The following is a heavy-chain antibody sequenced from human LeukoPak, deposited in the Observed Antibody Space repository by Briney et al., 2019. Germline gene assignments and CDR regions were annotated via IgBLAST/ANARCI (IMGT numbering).Heavy chain of an antibody. CDR2: IYYSGST. CDR3: ARHGMTTELLY. V-gene: IGHV4-39*01. J-gene: IGHJ4*02. D-gene: IGHD4-11*01. Sequence: PSETLSLTCTASGGSISSSSYYWGWIRQPPGKGLEWIGSIYYSGSTYYNPSLKSRVTISVDTSKNQFSLKLSSVTAADTAVYYCARHGMTTELLYWGQGTLVTVSS. CDR1: GGSISSSSYY.